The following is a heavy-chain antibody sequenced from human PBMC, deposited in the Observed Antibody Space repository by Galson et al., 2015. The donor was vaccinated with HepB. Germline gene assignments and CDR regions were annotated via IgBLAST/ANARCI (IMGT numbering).Heavy chain of an antibody. CDR3: ARGWYSSSWYDWFDP. V-gene: IGHV1-69*06. Sequence: SVKVSCKASGGTFSSYAISWVRQAPGQGLEWMGGIIPIFGTANYAQKFQGRVTITADKSTSTAYMELSSLRSEDTAVYYCARGWYSSSWYDWFDPWGQGTLVTVSS. D-gene: IGHD6-13*01. J-gene: IGHJ5*02. CDR1: GGTFSSYA. CDR2: IIPIFGTA.